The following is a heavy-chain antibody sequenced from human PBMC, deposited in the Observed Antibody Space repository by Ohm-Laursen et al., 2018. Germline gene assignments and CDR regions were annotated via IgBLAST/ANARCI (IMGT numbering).Heavy chain of an antibody. CDR3: ARGRLSGTRRALDI. D-gene: IGHD1-7*01. V-gene: IGHV1-8*01. CDR1: GYTFINYD. CDR2: MNPKRGDT. Sequence: ASVKVSCKTSGYTFINYDIHWVRQASGQGLEWMGWMNPKRGDTGYAHKFQGRVTMARNASISTANMEMSSLRSEDTAVYYCARGRLSGTRRALDIWGQGTMVTVSS. J-gene: IGHJ3*02.